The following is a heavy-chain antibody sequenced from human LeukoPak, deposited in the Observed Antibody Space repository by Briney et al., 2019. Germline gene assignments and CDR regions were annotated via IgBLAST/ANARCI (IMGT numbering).Heavy chain of an antibody. CDR2: ISGSGGST. V-gene: IGHV3-23*01. D-gene: IGHD6-13*01. CDR3: ATAAAGTAFSGWFGEDPPNYYYYYMDV. J-gene: IGHJ6*03. Sequence: PGGSLRLSCAASGFTFDDYAMHWVRHAPGKGLEWVSAISGSGGSTYYADSVKGRFTISRDNSKNTLYLQMNSLRAEDTAVYYCATAAAGTAFSGWFGEDPPNYYYYYMDVWGKGTTVTVSS. CDR1: GFTFDDYA.